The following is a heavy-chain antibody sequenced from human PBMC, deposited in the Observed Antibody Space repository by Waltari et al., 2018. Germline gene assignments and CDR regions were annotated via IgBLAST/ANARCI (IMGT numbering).Heavy chain of an antibody. J-gene: IGHJ4*02. Sequence: EVQLVESGGGLVQPGGSLRLSCAASGFTFSSYWMSWVRQAPGKGLEWVANIKQDGSEKYYVDSVKGRFTISRDNAKNSLYLQMNSLRAEDTAVYYCARHYDSSGYYSLDYWGQGTLVTVSS. D-gene: IGHD3-22*01. V-gene: IGHV3-7*03. CDR2: IKQDGSEK. CDR1: GFTFSSYW. CDR3: ARHYDSSGYYSLDY.